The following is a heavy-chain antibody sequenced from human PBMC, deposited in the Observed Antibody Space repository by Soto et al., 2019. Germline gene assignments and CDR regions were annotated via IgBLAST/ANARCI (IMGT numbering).Heavy chain of an antibody. D-gene: IGHD6-13*01. Sequence: GGSLRLSCAASGFTFSSYAMIWVRQAPGKGLEWVSAISGSGGSTYYADSVKGRFTISRDNSKNTLYLQMNSLRAEDTAVYYCAKEREEAAAGSRYYGMDVWGQGTTVTVSS. CDR3: AKEREEAAAGSRYYGMDV. CDR1: GFTFSSYA. J-gene: IGHJ6*02. CDR2: ISGSGGST. V-gene: IGHV3-23*01.